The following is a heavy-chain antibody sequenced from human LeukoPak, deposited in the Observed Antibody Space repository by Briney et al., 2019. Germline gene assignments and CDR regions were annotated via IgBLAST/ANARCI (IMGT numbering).Heavy chain of an antibody. D-gene: IGHD5-24*01. CDR3: ARLGGYNAPFRV. J-gene: IGHJ4*02. CDR2: IYSSGTT. Sequence: PSETLSLTCTVSGGSMSSYYWSWIRQPPGKGLEWIGYIYSSGTTNYNPSLKSRVTISLDTSKNQFALMLSSVTAADTAVYYCARLGGYNAPFRVWGQGTLVTVSS. CDR1: GGSMSSYY. V-gene: IGHV4-4*09.